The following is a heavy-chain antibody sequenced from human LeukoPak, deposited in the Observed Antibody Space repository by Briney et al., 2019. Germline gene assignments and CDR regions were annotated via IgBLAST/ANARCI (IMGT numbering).Heavy chain of an antibody. CDR1: GFTFSSYW. D-gene: IGHD3-10*01. V-gene: IGHV3-74*01. CDR3: STGSGHAFDI. J-gene: IGHJ3*02. Sequence: PGGSLRLSCAASGFTFSSYWMHWVRQAPGKGLVWVSRINSDGSSTSYADSVKGRFTISRDNVKNTLYLQMNSLRAEDTAVYYCSTGSGHAFDIWGQGTMVTVSS. CDR2: INSDGSST.